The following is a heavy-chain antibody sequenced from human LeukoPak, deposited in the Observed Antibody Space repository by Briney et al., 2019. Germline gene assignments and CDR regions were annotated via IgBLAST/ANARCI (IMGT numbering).Heavy chain of an antibody. CDR2: INPNSGGT. V-gene: IGHV1-2*02. D-gene: IGHD3-22*01. Sequence: ASVKVSCKASGYTFTGYYMHWVRQAPGQGLKWMGWINPNSGGTNYAQKFQGRVTMTRDTSISTAYMELSRLRSDDTAVYYCARSGRSTSSGYLHANWFDPWGQGTLVTVSS. CDR3: ARSGRSTSSGYLHANWFDP. J-gene: IGHJ5*02. CDR1: GYTFTGYY.